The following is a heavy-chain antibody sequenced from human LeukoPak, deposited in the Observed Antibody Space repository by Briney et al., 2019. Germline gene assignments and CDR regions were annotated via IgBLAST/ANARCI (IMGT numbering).Heavy chain of an antibody. J-gene: IGHJ4*02. CDR3: ARGQRGLDS. Sequence: GGSLRLSCAASGFTFRNYWVTCLRHAPEKGVEWVANIKQDGSERYYVDSVKGRFTISRDNAENSLYLQMNSLRAEDTAVYYCARGQRGLDSWGQGTLVTVSS. CDR1: GFTFRNYW. CDR2: IKQDGSER. V-gene: IGHV3-7*01. D-gene: IGHD5-24*01.